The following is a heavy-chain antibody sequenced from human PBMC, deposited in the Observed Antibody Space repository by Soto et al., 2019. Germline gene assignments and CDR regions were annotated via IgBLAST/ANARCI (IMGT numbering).Heavy chain of an antibody. CDR2: MHTSGST. V-gene: IGHV4-4*07. Sequence: SSETLSLTCSVSGGSLRGYYWSCIRQSAGMGLEWIGRMHTSGSTNYNPSLKSRVTFSVDMSKNQISLKLTSVTAADTALYYCVRASRPKANFASWGPGTRVTVS. J-gene: IGHJ4*02. CDR3: VRASRPKANFAS. CDR1: GGSLRGYY.